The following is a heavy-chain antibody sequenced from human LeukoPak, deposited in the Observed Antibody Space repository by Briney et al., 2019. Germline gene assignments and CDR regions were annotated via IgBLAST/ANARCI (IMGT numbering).Heavy chain of an antibody. CDR1: GGSISGYY. D-gene: IGHD2-15*01. J-gene: IGHJ5*01. V-gene: IGHV4-59*01. CDR2: THGSGNT. CDR3: ARLSRYCYDCSCYGENWLDS. Sequence: SETLSLTCSVSGGSISGYYWSWVRQPPGKGLEWIGYTHGSGNTKYNPSLKSRVTISVDTSTNQFSLKLNSVTAADTAVYYCARLSRYCYDCSCYGENWLDSWGQGTLVTVSS.